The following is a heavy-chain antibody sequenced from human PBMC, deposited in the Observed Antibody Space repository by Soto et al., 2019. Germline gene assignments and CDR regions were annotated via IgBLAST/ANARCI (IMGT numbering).Heavy chain of an antibody. D-gene: IGHD7-27*01. Sequence: EVQLLESGGGLVQPGGSLRLSCAASGFTFSSYAMSWVRQAPGKGLEWVSAISGSGGSTYYADSVKGRFTLSRDNSKNTLYLQMNSLRAEDTAVYYCARNWGFGNWFDPWGQGTLVTVSS. CDR1: GFTFSSYA. CDR2: ISGSGGST. CDR3: ARNWGFGNWFDP. J-gene: IGHJ5*02. V-gene: IGHV3-23*01.